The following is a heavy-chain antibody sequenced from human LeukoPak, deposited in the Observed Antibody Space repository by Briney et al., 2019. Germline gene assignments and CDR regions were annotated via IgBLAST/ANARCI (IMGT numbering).Heavy chain of an antibody. CDR3: ASRGSGVTFDY. J-gene: IGHJ4*02. V-gene: IGHV4-34*01. CDR1: GGSFSGYY. CDR2: INHIGST. Sequence: SQTLSLTCAVYGGSFSGYYWSWIRQPPGKGLEWIGEINHIGSTNYNPSLRSRVTISVDTSKNQFSLKLSSVAAADTAVYYCASRGSGVTFDYWGQGTLVPVSS. D-gene: IGHD3-16*01.